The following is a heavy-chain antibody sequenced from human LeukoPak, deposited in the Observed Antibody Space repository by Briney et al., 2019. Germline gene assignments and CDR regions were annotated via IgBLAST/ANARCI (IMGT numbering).Heavy chain of an antibody. D-gene: IGHD3-10*01. J-gene: IGHJ4*02. V-gene: IGHV3-23*01. CDR3: AKDLGNYYGSGSYYNDYALDY. Sequence: GGSLRLPCAASGFTFSSYGMSWVRQAPGKGLEWVSAISGSGGSTYYADSVKGRFTISRDNSKNTLYLQMNSLRAEDTAVYYCAKDLGNYYGSGSYYNDYALDYWGQGTLVTVSS. CDR2: ISGSGGST. CDR1: GFTFSSYG.